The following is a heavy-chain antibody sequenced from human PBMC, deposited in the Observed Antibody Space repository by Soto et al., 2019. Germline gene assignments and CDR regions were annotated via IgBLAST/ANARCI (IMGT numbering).Heavy chain of an antibody. Sequence: GGSLRLSCAASRFTFSSSAMSWVRQAPGKGLEWVSTISGSGGSTYYADSVKGRFTISRDNSKSTLFLQMNSLRAEDTAVYYCAKPGLLPLSPRFDYWGRGTLVTVSS. CDR2: ISGSGGST. J-gene: IGHJ4*02. CDR3: AKPGLLPLSPRFDY. V-gene: IGHV3-23*01. D-gene: IGHD2-15*01. CDR1: RFTFSSSA.